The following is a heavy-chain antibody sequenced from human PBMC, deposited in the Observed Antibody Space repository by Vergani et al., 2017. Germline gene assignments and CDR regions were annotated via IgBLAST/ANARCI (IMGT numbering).Heavy chain of an antibody. CDR2: IIPILGIA. CDR1: GRTFSSFT. J-gene: IGHJ1*01. D-gene: IGHD3-16*02. V-gene: IGHV1-69*08. Sequence: QVQLVQSGAEVTKPGSSVKVSCKASGRTFSSFTISWVRQAPGQGLEWMGRIIPILGIANYAQKFQGRVTITADESTRTAYMELSSLRSEDTAVYYCARDLFRDDYVWESYPYWGEGTLVAVSS. CDR3: ARDLFRDDYVWESYPY.